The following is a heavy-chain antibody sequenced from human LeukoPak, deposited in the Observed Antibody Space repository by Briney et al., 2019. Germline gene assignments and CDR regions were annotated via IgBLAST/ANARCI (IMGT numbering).Heavy chain of an antibody. CDR1: GFTVSSNY. D-gene: IGHD6-13*01. CDR3: AKDGVAAAGTNWFDP. CDR2: IYNDGRT. Sequence: GGSLRLSCAASGFTVSSNYMSWVRQAPGKGLEWVSVIYNDGRTYYADSVKGRFTISRDNSKNTLYLQMNSLRAEDTAVYYCAKDGVAAAGTNWFDPWGQGTLVTVSS. V-gene: IGHV3-53*01. J-gene: IGHJ5*02.